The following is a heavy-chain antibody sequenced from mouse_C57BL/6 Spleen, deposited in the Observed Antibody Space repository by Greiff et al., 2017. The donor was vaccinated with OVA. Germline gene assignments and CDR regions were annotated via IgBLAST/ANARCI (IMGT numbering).Heavy chain of an antibody. D-gene: IGHD4-1*01. CDR1: GYAFTNYL. CDR3: ARRGLGRGAMDY. CDR2: INPGSGGT. V-gene: IGHV1-54*01. Sequence: QVHVKQSGAELVRPGTSVKVSCKASGYAFTNYLIEWVKQRPGQGLEWIGVINPGSGGTNYNEKFKGKATLTADKSSSTAYMQLSSLTSEDSAVYFCARRGLGRGAMDYWGQGTSVTVSS. J-gene: IGHJ4*01.